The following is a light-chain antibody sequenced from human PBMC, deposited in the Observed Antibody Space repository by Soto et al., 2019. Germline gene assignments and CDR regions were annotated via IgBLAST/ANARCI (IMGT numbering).Light chain of an antibody. CDR2: EVS. CDR1: SSDVGGSNY. Sequence: QSVLTQPRSVSGSPGQSVTVSCAGTSSDVGGSNYVSWYQQHPGKVPKLMIYEVSKRPSGVPDRFSGSKSGNTASLTVSGLQAEDEADYYCSSYAGSSVVFGGGTQLTVL. J-gene: IGLJ2*01. V-gene: IGLV2-11*01. CDR3: SSYAGSSVV.